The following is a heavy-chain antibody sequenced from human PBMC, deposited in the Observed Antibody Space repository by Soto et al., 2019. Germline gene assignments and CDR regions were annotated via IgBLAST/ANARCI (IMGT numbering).Heavy chain of an antibody. V-gene: IGHV4-59*08. J-gene: IGHJ1*01. Sequence: SETLSLTCTVSGGSISSYYWSWIRQPPGKGLEWIGYIYYSGSTKYNPSLKTRVTISIDTSKNQFSLRLSSVTAADTAVYFCARHCSGGTCYSGAEYFHHWGQGTLVTSPQ. D-gene: IGHD2-15*01. CDR1: GGSISSYY. CDR2: IYYSGST. CDR3: ARHCSGGTCYSGAEYFHH.